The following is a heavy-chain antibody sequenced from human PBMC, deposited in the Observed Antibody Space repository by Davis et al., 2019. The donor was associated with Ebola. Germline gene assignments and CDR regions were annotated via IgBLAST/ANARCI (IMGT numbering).Heavy chain of an antibody. CDR1: GGSISSYY. V-gene: IGHV4-59*01. J-gene: IGHJ3*02. CDR3: ARDQDSSGWTFDI. D-gene: IGHD6-19*01. Sequence: PSETLSLTCTVSGGSISSYYWSWIRQPPGKGLEWIGYIYYSGSTNYNPSLKSRVTISVDTSKNQFSLKLSSVTAADTAVYYCARDQDSSGWTFDIWGQGTMVTVSS. CDR2: IYYSGST.